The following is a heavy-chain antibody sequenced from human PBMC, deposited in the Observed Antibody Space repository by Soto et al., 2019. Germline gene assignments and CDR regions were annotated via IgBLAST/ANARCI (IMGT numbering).Heavy chain of an antibody. CDR3: AKNSGNGWFGY. Sequence: GGSLRLSCAASGFTCSSYWMSWVRQAPGKGLEWVANIKEDGSGGYYVDSVKGRFTNSRDNAKNSLYLQMNSLRAEDTAVYYCAKNSGNGWFGYWGQGTLVTVSS. V-gene: IGHV3-7*01. J-gene: IGHJ4*02. D-gene: IGHD6-19*01. CDR2: IKEDGSGG. CDR1: GFTCSSYW.